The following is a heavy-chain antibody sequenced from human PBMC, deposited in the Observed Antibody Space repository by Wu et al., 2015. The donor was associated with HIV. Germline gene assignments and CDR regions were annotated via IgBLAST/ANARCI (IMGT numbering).Heavy chain of an antibody. Sequence: QVQLMQSGAEVKKPGASVKVSCKASGYSFTGYYIHWLRQAPGQGPEWMGWINPNTGGANYAHNFEGRVTMTRDTSTKTAYLQLNDLRPDDTAVYYCARDLRKSTAFDLWGQGTVVTVSS. CDR2: INPNTGGA. CDR3: ARDLRKSTAFDL. J-gene: IGHJ3*01. D-gene: IGHD1-14*01. CDR1: GYSFTGYY. V-gene: IGHV1-2*02.